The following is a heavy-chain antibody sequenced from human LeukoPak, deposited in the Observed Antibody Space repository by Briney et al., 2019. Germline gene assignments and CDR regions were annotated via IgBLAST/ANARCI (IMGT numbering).Heavy chain of an antibody. J-gene: IGHJ4*02. CDR2: INPNSGGT. CDR3: ASSYSRTRRITTARGYYFDY. V-gene: IGHV1-2*02. CDR1: GYTFTGYY. D-gene: IGHD3-22*01. Sequence: GASVKVSCKASGYTFTGYYMHWVRQAPGQGLEWMGWINPNSGGTNYAQKFQGRVTMTRNTSISTAYMELSSLRSEDTAVYYCASSYSRTRRITTARGYYFDYWGQGTLVTVSS.